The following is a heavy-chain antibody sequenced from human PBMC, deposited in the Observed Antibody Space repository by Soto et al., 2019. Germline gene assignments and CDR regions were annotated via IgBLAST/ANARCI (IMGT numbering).Heavy chain of an antibody. J-gene: IGHJ6*02. CDR3: ASSYIYGMYX. CDR1: GGSISSVYYY. Sequence: SDTLSLTFSVSGGSISSVYYYWSWIRQPPGKGLELIGNIYYSGNTYYNPSLKSRLIISIDTSKNQFSLKVGSVTAAETAFDYCASSYIYGMYXWGQGTPVTVS. V-gene: IGHV4-30-4*02. CDR2: IYYSGNT.